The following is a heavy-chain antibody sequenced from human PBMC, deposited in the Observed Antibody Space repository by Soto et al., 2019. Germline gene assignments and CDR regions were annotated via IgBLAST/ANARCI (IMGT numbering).Heavy chain of an antibody. J-gene: IGHJ2*01. CDR2: ISYDGSNK. V-gene: IGHV3-30-3*01. CDR1: GFTFSSYA. CDR3: ARVTTGMRRGYFDL. D-gene: IGHD1-1*01. Sequence: QVQLVESGGGVVQPGRSLRLSCAASGFTFSSYAMHWVRQAPGKGLEWVAVISYDGSNKYYADSVKGRFTISRDNSKNTLYLQMNSLRAEDTAVYYCARVTTGMRRGYFDLWGRGTLVTVSS.